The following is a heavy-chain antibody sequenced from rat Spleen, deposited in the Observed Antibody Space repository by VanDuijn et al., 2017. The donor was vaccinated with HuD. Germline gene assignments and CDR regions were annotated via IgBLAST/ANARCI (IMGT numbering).Heavy chain of an antibody. CDR2: INSAGST. CDR3: ARAYYGYWFFDF. J-gene: IGHJ1*01. D-gene: IGHD1-6*01. Sequence: EVQLQESGPGLVKPSQSLSLTCSVTAYSITSSYRWNWIRKFPGNKLEWMGYINSAGSTNYNPSLKSRISITRDTSKNQFFLQVNSVTTEDTATYYCARAYYGYWFFDFWGPGTMVTVSS. V-gene: IGHV3-3*01. CDR1: AYSITSSYR.